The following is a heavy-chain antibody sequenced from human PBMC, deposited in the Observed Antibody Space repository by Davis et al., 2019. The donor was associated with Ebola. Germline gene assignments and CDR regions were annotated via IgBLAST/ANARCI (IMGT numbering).Heavy chain of an antibody. CDR1: GFTFSSYA. CDR3: ARLSSWYVSGY. CDR2: ISSSSSTI. J-gene: IGHJ4*02. V-gene: IGHV3-48*01. Sequence: GESLKISCAASGFTFSSYAMSWVRQAPGKGLEWVSYISSSSSTIYYADSVKGRFTISRDNAKNSLYLQMNSLRAEDTAVYYCARLSSWYVSGYWGQGTLVTVSS. D-gene: IGHD6-13*01.